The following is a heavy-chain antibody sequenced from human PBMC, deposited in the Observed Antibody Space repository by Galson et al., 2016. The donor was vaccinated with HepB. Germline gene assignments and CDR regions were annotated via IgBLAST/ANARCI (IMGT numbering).Heavy chain of an antibody. V-gene: IGHV3-30*04. CDR1: GFTFRDYA. CDR3: ARDLGGDY. Sequence: SLRLSCAASGFTFRDYAMQWVRQAPGQGLEWVAVISYDGYKKYHADSVKGRFTISRDNSKSTLYLQMNSLRAEDTAVYFCARDLGGDYWGQGTLVTVSS. J-gene: IGHJ4*02. CDR2: ISYDGYKK.